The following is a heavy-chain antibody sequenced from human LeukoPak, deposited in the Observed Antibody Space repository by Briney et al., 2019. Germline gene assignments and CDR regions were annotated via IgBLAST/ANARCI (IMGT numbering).Heavy chain of an antibody. D-gene: IGHD2-2*01. V-gene: IGHV3-74*01. CDR2: INTDGSGT. Sequence: GGSLRLSCVASGFTFRSYWMHWVRQVPGKGLVWVSRINTDGSGTTYADSVKGRFTISRDNAKSSLYLQMNSLRAEDTAVYYCANHLACGSTSCPPFDDWGQGTLVTVSS. J-gene: IGHJ4*02. CDR1: GFTFRSYW. CDR3: ANHLACGSTSCPPFDD.